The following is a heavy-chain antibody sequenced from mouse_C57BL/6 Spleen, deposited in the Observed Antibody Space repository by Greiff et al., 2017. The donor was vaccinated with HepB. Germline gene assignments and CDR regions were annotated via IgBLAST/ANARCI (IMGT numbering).Heavy chain of an antibody. CDR3: ARRGYYGSSYVNFDY. V-gene: IGHV1-80*01. CDR1: GYAFSSYW. D-gene: IGHD1-1*01. CDR2: IYPGDGDT. Sequence: VQRVESGAELVKPGASVKISCKASGYAFSSYWMNWVKQRPGKGLEWIGQIYPGDGDTNYNGKFKGKATLTADKSSSTAYMQLSSLTSEDSAVYFCARRGYYGSSYVNFDYWGQGTTLTVSS. J-gene: IGHJ2*01.